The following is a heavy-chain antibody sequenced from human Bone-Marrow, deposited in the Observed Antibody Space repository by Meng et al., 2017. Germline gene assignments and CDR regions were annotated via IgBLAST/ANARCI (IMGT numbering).Heavy chain of an antibody. V-gene: IGHV3-30*01. CDR1: GFTFRAYA. CDR2: ITHDGSDE. CDR3: VRDDRHSSGWYLDY. Sequence: QVQLVESGGGVVLPGRSMRLSCAASGFTFRAYAMHWVRQAPGKGPEWLGVITHDGSDEYYAEAAKGRFTIFRDNSKNTLFLQLNSLRTEDTAVYYCVRDDRHSSGWYLDYWGQGTLVTVSS. J-gene: IGHJ4*02. D-gene: IGHD3-22*01.